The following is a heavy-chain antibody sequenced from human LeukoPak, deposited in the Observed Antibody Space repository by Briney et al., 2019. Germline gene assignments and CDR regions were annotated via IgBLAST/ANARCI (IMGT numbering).Heavy chain of an antibody. CDR2: IYYTGST. D-gene: IGHD3-22*01. J-gene: IGHJ6*02. CDR3: ARGLTYYDSSGYYYYYYYGMDV. Sequence: SETLSLTCTVSGGSVSNGNYYWSWLRQPPGKALEWIGYIYYTGSTSYNPSLEGRVTISVDTSKNQFSVKLNSVTAADTAVYYCARGLTYYDSSGYYYYYYYGMDVWGQGTTVTVSS. CDR1: GGSVSNGNYY. V-gene: IGHV4-61*01.